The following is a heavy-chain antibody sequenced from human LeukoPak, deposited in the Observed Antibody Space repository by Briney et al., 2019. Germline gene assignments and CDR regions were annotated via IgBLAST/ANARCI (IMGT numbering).Heavy chain of an antibody. CDR2: IKQDGSEK. Sequence: GGSLRLSCAASGFTFSSYWMSWVRQAPGKGLEWVANIKQDGSEKYYVDSVKGRFTISRDNAKNSLYLQMNSLRAEETAVYSCARDGGSYVTDAFDIWGQGTMVTVSS. D-gene: IGHD1-26*01. CDR3: ARDGGSYVTDAFDI. V-gene: IGHV3-7*01. CDR1: GFTFSSYW. J-gene: IGHJ3*02.